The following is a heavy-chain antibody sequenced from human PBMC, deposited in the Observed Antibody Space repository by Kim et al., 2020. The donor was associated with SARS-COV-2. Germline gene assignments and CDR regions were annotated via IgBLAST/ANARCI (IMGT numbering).Heavy chain of an antibody. CDR1: GGSVNNDSYY. V-gene: IGHV4-61*01. Sequence: SETLSLTCTVSGGSVNNDSYYWSWVRQPPGKGLEWIGFIYYTGSSNHNPPLQSRITMSIDTSKNQFSLKLNSVSAADTAVYFCAGVRLPDLYYFDSWGKGTLVTVSS. J-gene: IGHJ4*02. CDR2: IYYTGSS. D-gene: IGHD3-9*01. CDR3: AGVRLPDLYYFDS.